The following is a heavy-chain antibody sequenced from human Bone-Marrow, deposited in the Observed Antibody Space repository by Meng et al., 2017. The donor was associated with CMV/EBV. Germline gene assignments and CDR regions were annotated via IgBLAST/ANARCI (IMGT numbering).Heavy chain of an antibody. J-gene: IGHJ6*02. Sequence: GESLKISCAASGFTVSSNYMSWVRQAPGKGLEWVSYISSSGSTIYYADSVKGRFTISRDNAKNSLYLQMNSLRAEDTAVYYCAREREWVHYYYGMDVWGQGTTVTVSS. CDR3: AREREWVHYYYGMDV. CDR2: ISSSGSTI. V-gene: IGHV3-11*04. D-gene: IGHD3-3*01. CDR1: GFTVSSNY.